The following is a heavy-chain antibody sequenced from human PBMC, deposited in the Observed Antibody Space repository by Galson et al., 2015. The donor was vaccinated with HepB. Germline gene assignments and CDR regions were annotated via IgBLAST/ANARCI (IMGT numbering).Heavy chain of an antibody. D-gene: IGHD4-11*01. J-gene: IGHJ4*02. Sequence: SLRLSCAASGFSVSTNFMTWVRQAPGKGLEWVSVIYDVDTTYYGDSVKGRFFISRDSSKNTLHLQMNSLRFEDTAVYYCTRGVTPAELWGQGILVTVSS. CDR3: TRGVTPAEL. V-gene: IGHV3-53*01. CDR2: IYDVDTT. CDR1: GFSVSTNF.